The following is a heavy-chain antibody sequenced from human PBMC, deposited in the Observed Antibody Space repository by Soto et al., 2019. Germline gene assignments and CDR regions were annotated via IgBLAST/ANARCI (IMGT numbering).Heavy chain of an antibody. CDR3: ARHRRDYPFDTECM. CDR1: GYGFTSYW. V-gene: IGHV5-51*01. Sequence: PGGSLKISCKVSGYGFTSYWIGWVRQMPGKGLEWMGIIYAGDTETRYSPSFQGLVTISADKSISAAYLQWSSLEASDTAMYYCARHRRDYPFDTECMWGQGTMVTVSS. J-gene: IGHJ3*02. D-gene: IGHD3-9*01. CDR2: IYAGDTET.